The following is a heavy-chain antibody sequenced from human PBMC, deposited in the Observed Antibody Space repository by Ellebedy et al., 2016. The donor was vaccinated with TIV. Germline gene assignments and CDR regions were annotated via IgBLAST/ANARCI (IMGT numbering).Heavy chain of an antibody. CDR2: IYYSGST. J-gene: IGHJ4*02. CDR3: ARGLHGDSDY. Sequence: SETLSLXCTVSGGSISSSSYYWGWIRQPPGKGLEWIGSIYYSGSTYYNPSLKSRVTISVDTSKNQFSLKLSSVTAADTAVYYCARGLHGDSDYWGQGTLVTVSS. D-gene: IGHD4-17*01. V-gene: IGHV4-39*07. CDR1: GGSISSSSYY.